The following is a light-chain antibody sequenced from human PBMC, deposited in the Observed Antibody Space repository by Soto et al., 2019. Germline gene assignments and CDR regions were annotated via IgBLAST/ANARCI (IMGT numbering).Light chain of an antibody. J-gene: IGKJ3*01. CDR1: QDITNH. CDR3: QKHDGVTQ. V-gene: IGKV1-33*01. CDR2: DSS. Sequence: DIQVTQSPSSLSASVGDRVTITCQASQDITNHLNWYQHKPGKAPKLLICDSSDLETGVPSRFSGSGCGTYFTLTISSLQPEDIATYYCQKHDGVTQFGPGTRIDIK.